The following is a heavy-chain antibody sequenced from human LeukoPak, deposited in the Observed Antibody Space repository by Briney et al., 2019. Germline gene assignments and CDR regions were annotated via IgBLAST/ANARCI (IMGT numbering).Heavy chain of an antibody. CDR3: ARAMATTSDDY. CDR1: GFTFSSYS. CDR2: ISSSSSYI. V-gene: IGHV3-21*01. D-gene: IGHD5-24*01. Sequence: PGGSLRLSCAASGFTFSSYSMNWVRRAPGKGLEWVSSISSSSSYICYADSVKGRFTISRDNAKNSLYLQMNSLRAEDTAVYYCARAMATTSDDYWGQGTLVTVSS. J-gene: IGHJ4*02.